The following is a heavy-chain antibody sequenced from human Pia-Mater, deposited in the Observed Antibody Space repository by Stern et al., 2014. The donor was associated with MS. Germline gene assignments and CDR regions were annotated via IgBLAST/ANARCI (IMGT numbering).Heavy chain of an antibody. J-gene: IGHJ4*02. CDR2: IYYSGRN. V-gene: IGHV4-30-4*01. CDR1: GDSINSGDFL. CDR3: ARMKTGLRENRGFDF. D-gene: IGHD4-17*01. Sequence: QVQLGQSGPGLVKPSETLSLTCTVSGDSINSGDFLWSWVRQSPGKGLEWIGYIYYSGRNYNNPSLKSRVTMSIDTSTNQFSLNLTSVTAADTALYFCARMKTGLRENRGFDFWGQGTQVTVSS.